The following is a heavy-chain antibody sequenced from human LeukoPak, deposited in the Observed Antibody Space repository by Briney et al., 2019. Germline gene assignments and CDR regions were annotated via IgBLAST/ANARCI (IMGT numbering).Heavy chain of an antibody. CDR1: GFTFSSYS. D-gene: IGHD3-10*01. Sequence: GGSLRLSCAASGFTFSSYSMNWDRQAPGKGLEWVSSISSSSSYIYYADSVKGRFTISRDNAKNSLYLQMNSLRAEDTAVYYCARDGPRAGRGVIFENWGQGTLVTVSS. CDR3: ARDGPRAGRGVIFEN. J-gene: IGHJ4*02. CDR2: ISSSSSYI. V-gene: IGHV3-21*01.